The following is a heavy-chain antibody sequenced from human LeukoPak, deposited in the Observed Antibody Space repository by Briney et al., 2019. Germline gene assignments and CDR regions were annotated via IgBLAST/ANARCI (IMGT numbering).Heavy chain of an antibody. D-gene: IGHD2-15*01. CDR3: ARALPRRGGSCLYD. Sequence: ASVKVSCKASGYTFTGYYMHWVRQAPGQGLEWMGWINPNSGGTNYAQKFQGRVTMTRDTSISTAYMELSRLRSDDTAVYYCARALPRRGGSCLYDWGQGTLVTVSS. V-gene: IGHV1-2*02. CDR1: GYTFTGYY. CDR2: INPNSGGT. J-gene: IGHJ4*02.